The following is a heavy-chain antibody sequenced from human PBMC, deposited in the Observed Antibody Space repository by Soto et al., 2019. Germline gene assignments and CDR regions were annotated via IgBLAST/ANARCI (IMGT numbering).Heavy chain of an antibody. J-gene: IGHJ4*02. CDR3: ARSIVVVTAADY. V-gene: IGHV1-3*01. CDR2: INAGNGNT. Sequence: QVQLVQSGAEVKKPGASVKVSCKASGYTFTSYAMHWVRQAPGQRLEWMGWINAGNGNTKYSQKFQGRVTITRDTSASTAYTELSTLRSEDTAVYCCARSIVVVTAADYWGQGTLVTVSS. D-gene: IGHD2-21*02. CDR1: GYTFTSYA.